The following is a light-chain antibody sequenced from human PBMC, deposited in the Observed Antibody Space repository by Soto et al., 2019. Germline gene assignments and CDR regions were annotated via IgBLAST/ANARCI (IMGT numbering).Light chain of an antibody. J-gene: IGLJ1*01. CDR1: SSDVVGYNY. CDR2: DVS. V-gene: IGLV2-14*01. CDR3: CSYTTSNTRQIV. Sequence: QSALTQPASVSGSPGQSITISCTGTSSDVVGYNYVSWYQQQPGKAPKFMTYDVSNRPSGVSNRFSGSKSGNTASLTISGLQAEDEADYYCCSYTTSNTRQIVFGTGTKVTVL.